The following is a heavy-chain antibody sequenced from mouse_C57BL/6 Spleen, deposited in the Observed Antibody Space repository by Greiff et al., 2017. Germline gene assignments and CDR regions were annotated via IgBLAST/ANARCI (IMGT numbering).Heavy chain of an antibody. CDR2: ISSDCSTI. CDR3: DSVLGYY. D-gene: IGHD4-1*01. Sequence: EVKLMESGGGLVKPGGSLKLSCAASGFSFSDYDMHWVRQAPEKRLEWVAYISSDCSTINYAHTVKGRFTISRDNATNTLFLQMNSLRSEDTAMCYCDSVLGYYWGQGTLVTVSA. V-gene: IGHV5-17*01. J-gene: IGHJ4*01. CDR1: GFSFSDYD.